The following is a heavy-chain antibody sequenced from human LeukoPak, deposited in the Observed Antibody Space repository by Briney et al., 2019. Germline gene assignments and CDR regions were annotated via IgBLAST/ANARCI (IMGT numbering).Heavy chain of an antibody. Sequence: GGSLRLSCAASGFTFSSYSMNWVRQAPGKGLEWVSSISSSSSYIYYADSVKGRFTISRDNAKNSLYLQMNSLRAEDTAVYYCARDADSSLQNYFDYWGQGTLVTVSS. J-gene: IGHJ4*02. CDR3: ARDADSSLQNYFDY. D-gene: IGHD6-13*01. CDR1: GFTFSSYS. CDR2: ISSSSSYI. V-gene: IGHV3-21*01.